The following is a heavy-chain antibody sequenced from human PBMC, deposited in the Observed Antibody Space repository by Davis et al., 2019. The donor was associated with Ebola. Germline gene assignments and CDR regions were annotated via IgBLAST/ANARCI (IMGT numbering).Heavy chain of an antibody. CDR3: AAITMVRGVIGYYGLDV. J-gene: IGHJ6*02. CDR2: INPNSGGT. D-gene: IGHD3-10*01. V-gene: IGHV1-2*02. Sequence: ASVKVSCKASGYIFTAYYIHWVRQAPGQGLEWMGWINPNSGGTNFAQKFQGRVIMTRDTSISTAYMEVSRLRSDDTAVYYCAAITMVRGVIGYYGLDVWGQGTAVTVSS. CDR1: GYIFTAYY.